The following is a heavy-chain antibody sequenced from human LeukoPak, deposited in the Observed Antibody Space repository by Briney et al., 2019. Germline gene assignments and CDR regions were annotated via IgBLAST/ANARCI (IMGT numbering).Heavy chain of an antibody. CDR2: ISSSSSYI. J-gene: IGHJ4*02. V-gene: IGHV3-21*01. CDR3: ARDRALWPDY. CDR1: GFTFSSYS. Sequence: GGSLRLSFAASGFTFSSYSMNWVRQAPGKGLEWVSSISSSSSYIYYADSVKGRFTISRDNAKNSLYLQMNSLRAEDTAVYYCARDRALWPDYWGQGTLVTVSS.